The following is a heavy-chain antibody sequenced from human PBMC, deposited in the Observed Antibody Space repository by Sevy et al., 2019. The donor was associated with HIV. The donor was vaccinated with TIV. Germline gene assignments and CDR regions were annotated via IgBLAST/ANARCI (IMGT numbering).Heavy chain of an antibody. V-gene: IGHV3-30-3*01. CDR3: ARVNGGCSSTSCFAWGGVTNAFDI. D-gene: IGHD2-2*01. J-gene: IGHJ3*02. CDR2: ISYDGSNK. CDR1: GFTFSSYA. Sequence: GGYLRLSCAASGFTFSSYAMHWVRQAPGKGLEWVAVISYDGSNKYYTDSVKGRFTISRNNSKNTLYLQMNSLRAEDTAVYYCARVNGGCSSTSCFAWGGVTNAFDIWGQGTMVTVSS.